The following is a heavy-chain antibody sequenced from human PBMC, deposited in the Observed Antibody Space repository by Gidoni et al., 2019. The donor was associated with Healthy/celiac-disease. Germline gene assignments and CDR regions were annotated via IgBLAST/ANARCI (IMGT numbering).Heavy chain of an antibody. D-gene: IGHD3-16*02. CDR3: ARDLSDYDYVWGSYRYPLYYFDY. CDR1: GFTFSSYW. V-gene: IGHV3-7*01. Sequence: EVQLVESGGGLVQPGGSLRLSCAASGFTFSSYWLSWVRQAPGKGLEWVANIKQDGSEKYYVDSVKGRFTISRDNAKNSLYLQMNSLRAEDTAVYYCARDLSDYDYVWGSYRYPLYYFDYWGQGTLVTVSS. J-gene: IGHJ4*02. CDR2: IKQDGSEK.